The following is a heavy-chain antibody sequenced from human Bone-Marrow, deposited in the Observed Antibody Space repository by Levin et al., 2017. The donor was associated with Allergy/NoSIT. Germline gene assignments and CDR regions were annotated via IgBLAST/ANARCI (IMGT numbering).Heavy chain of an antibody. CDR2: TYYRSKWYS. CDR1: GDSVSTTNAA. Sequence: SQTLSLTCAISGDSVSTTNAAWNWIRQSPSRGLEWLGRTYYRSKWYSDYAVSVKSRISFNPDTAKNQISLQLTSVTPEDTAVDYCAGEDRKRTDHPYYFGMDVWGQGTTVTVSS. J-gene: IGHJ6*02. V-gene: IGHV6-1*01. CDR3: AGEDRKRTDHPYYFGMDV.